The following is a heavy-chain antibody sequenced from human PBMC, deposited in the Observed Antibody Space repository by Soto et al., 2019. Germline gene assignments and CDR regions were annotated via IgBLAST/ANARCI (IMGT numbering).Heavy chain of an antibody. CDR1: GFSLSTSGVG. CDR2: IYWDDDK. D-gene: IGHD3-9*01. CDR3: AHSPETKSDWPTKDGWFDP. Sequence: VSGPTLVNPTQTLTLTCTFSGFSLSTSGVGVGWIRQPPGKALEWLALIYWDDDKRYSPSLKSRLTITKDTSKNQVVLTMTNMDPVDTATYYCAHSPETKSDWPTKDGWFDPWGQGTLVTVSS. J-gene: IGHJ5*02. V-gene: IGHV2-5*02.